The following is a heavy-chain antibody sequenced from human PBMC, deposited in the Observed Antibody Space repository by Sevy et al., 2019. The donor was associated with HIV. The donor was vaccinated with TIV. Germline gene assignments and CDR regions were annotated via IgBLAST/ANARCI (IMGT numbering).Heavy chain of an antibody. D-gene: IGHD6-13*01. CDR3: VGIVTAGRDY. CDR1: GFIFRSYV. J-gene: IGHJ4*02. V-gene: IGHV3-23*01. CDR2: ISGSGGST. Sequence: GGSLRLSCAASGFIFRSYVMSWVRQAPGKGLEWVSTISGSGGSTYYGDSVKGRSTISKDNSNNALFLEMNSLRADDTAVYYGVGIVTAGRDYWGQGTLVTVSS.